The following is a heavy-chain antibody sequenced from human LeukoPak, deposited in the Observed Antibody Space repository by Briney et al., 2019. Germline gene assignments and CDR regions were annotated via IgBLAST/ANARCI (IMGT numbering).Heavy chain of an antibody. CDR1: GGSISGYY. J-gene: IGHJ4*02. D-gene: IGHD2-2*01. CDR2: ISYSGST. CDR3: ATARIGYCSSTSCIYFDY. V-gene: IGHV4-59*12. Sequence: SETLSLTCTVSGGSISGYYWSWIRQPPGKGLEWIGFISYSGSTNYNPSLKSRVTISVDTPKNQFSLKLSSVTAADTAVYYCATARIGYCSSTSCIYFDYWGQGTLVTVSS.